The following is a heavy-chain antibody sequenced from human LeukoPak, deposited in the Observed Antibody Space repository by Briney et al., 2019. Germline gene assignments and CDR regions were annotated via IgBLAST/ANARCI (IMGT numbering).Heavy chain of an antibody. CDR1: GGSISSYY. J-gene: IGHJ4*02. Sequence: SETLSLTCTVSGGSISSYYWSWIRQPPGKGLEWIGYIYYSGSTNYNPSLKSRVTISVDTSKNQFSLKLSSVTAADTAVYYCARALSAGAGGYWGQGTLVTVSS. CDR3: ARALSAGAGGY. CDR2: IYYSGST. V-gene: IGHV4-59*01. D-gene: IGHD6-13*01.